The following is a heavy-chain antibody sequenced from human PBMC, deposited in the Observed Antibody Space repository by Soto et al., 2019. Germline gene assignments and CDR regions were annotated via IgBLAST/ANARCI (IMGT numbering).Heavy chain of an antibody. D-gene: IGHD3-22*01. Sequence: PSETLSLTCTVSGGSISSYYWSWIRQPPGKGLEWIGYIYYSGSTNYNPSLKSRVTISVDTSKNQFSLKLSSVTAADTAVYYCARERGGGSGLLNWFAPWGQGTLVTVSS. CDR3: ARERGGGSGLLNWFAP. CDR1: GGSISSYY. J-gene: IGHJ5*02. CDR2: IYYSGST. V-gene: IGHV4-59*01.